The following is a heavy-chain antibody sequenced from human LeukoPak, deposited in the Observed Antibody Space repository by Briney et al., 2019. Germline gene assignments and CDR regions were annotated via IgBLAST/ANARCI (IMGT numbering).Heavy chain of an antibody. D-gene: IGHD2-15*01. V-gene: IGHV3-30*18. CDR1: GFTFSSYG. J-gene: IGHJ4*02. CDR3: AKDRVCSGGSCYPDY. Sequence: PGRSLRLSCAASGFTFSSYGMHWVRQAPGKGLEWVAVISYDGSNKYYADSVKGRFTISRDNSKNTLYLQMNSLRAEDTAVYYCAKDRVCSGGSCYPDYWGQGTLVTVSS. CDR2: ISYDGSNK.